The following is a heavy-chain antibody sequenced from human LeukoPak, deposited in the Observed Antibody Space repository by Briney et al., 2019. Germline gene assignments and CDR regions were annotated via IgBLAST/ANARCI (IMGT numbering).Heavy chain of an antibody. CDR1: GGTFSSYA. V-gene: IGHV1-69*05. D-gene: IGHD2-2*01. J-gene: IGHJ5*02. CDR3: ARESSTGRFDP. CDR2: IIPIFGTA. Sequence: SVKVSCKASGGTFSSYAISWVRQAPGQGLEWMGGIIPIFGTANYAQKLQGRVTMTTDTSTSTAYMELRSLRSDDTAVYYCARESSTGRFDPWGQGTLVTVSS.